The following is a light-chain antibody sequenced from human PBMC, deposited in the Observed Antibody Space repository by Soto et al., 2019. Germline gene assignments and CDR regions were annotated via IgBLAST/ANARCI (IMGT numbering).Light chain of an antibody. CDR3: QRYNNWPLT. CDR1: RIIGHN. V-gene: IGKV3D-15*01. Sequence: VVTQSSNNLSVSPGARATLSCRASRIIGHNYLAWYQQKPGQPPRLLIYATSTRATGIPDRFSGSGSVTNFTLTINSLQSEDFAIYYCQRYNNWPLTFGGGSNAAIK. CDR2: ATS. J-gene: IGKJ4*01.